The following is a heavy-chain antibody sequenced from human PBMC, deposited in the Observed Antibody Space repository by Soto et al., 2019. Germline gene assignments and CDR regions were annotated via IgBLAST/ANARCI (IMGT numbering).Heavy chain of an antibody. D-gene: IGHD6-13*01. Sequence: GGSLRLSCAASGFTFSSYWMSWVRQAPGKGLEWVANIKQDGSEKYYVDSVKGRFTISRDNAKNSLYLQMNSLRAEDTAVYYCARDRGDSSSWIHYYYMDVWGKGTTVTVSS. J-gene: IGHJ6*03. V-gene: IGHV3-7*01. CDR3: ARDRGDSSSWIHYYYMDV. CDR2: IKQDGSEK. CDR1: GFTFSSYW.